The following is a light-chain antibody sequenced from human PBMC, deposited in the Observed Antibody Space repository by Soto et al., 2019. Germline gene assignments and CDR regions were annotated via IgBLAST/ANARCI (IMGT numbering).Light chain of an antibody. Sequence: ESVLTQSPGTLSLSPGERATLSCRASQSVSNSYFAWYQQKPGQAPRLLIYGISNRATGIPDRFSGSGSGTDFTLTISRLEPEDFVVYYCQQSSSLPHTFGQGTKLEVK. CDR2: GIS. CDR3: QQSSSLPHT. V-gene: IGKV3-20*01. CDR1: QSVSNSY. J-gene: IGKJ2*01.